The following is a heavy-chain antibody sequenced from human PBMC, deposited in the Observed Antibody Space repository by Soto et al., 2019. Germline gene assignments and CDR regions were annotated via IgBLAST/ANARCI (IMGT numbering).Heavy chain of an antibody. CDR1: GGSINAFY. CDR2: IFSSGST. CDR3: AREGSYSAYNFAHGIQLWSFDF. D-gene: IGHD5-12*01. J-gene: IGHJ4*02. V-gene: IGHV4-4*07. Sequence: SETLSLTCTVSGGSINAFYWSWVRQPAGKGLEWIGRIFSSGSTSFNPSLESRVAMSVDTSKNHFSLNLSSATAADMAVYYCAREGSYSAYNFAHGIQLWSFDFWGQGALVTVSS.